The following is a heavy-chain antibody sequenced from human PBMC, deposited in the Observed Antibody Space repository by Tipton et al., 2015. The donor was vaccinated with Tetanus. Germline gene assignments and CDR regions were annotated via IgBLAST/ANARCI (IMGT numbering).Heavy chain of an antibody. CDR1: GGSIRSSNW. CDR3: ARGTGDY. D-gene: IGHD1-14*01. CDR2: IYHSGTT. Sequence: TLSLTCAVSGGSIRSSNWWSWVHQTPGKGLEWIGEIYHSGTTNYNPSLKSRVTMSVDNSKNQFSLKLNSVTAADTAVYYCARGTGDYWGQGTLVTVSS. J-gene: IGHJ4*02. V-gene: IGHV4-4*02.